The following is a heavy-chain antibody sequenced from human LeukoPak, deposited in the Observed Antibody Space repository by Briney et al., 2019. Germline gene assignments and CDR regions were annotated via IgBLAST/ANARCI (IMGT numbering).Heavy chain of an antibody. J-gene: IGHJ4*02. CDR2: IDPNSGGT. Sequence: GASVKVSCKASGYTFTGYYIHWVRQAPGQGLEWMGRIDPNSGGTSYAQNLQGRVTMTRDTSISTAYMELTRLTSDDTAVYYCARDASVSADYWGQGTLATVSS. V-gene: IGHV1-2*06. D-gene: IGHD5/OR15-5a*01. CDR1: GYTFTGYY. CDR3: ARDASVSADY.